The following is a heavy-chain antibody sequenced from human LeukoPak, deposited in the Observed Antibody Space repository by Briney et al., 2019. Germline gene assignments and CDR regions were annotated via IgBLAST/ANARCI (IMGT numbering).Heavy chain of an antibody. Sequence: KPSETLSLTCAVSGGSISSGGYSWSWIRQPPGKGLEWIGYIYHSGSTYYNPSLKSRVTISVDRSKNQFSLKLSSVTAADTAVYYCARVLERLYYFDYWGQGTLVTVSS. D-gene: IGHD1-1*01. CDR1: GGSISSGGYS. J-gene: IGHJ4*02. CDR2: IYHSGST. V-gene: IGHV4-30-2*01. CDR3: ARVLERLYYFDY.